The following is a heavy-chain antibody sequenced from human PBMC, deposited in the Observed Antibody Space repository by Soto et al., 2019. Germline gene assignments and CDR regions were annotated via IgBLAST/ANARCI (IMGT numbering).Heavy chain of an antibody. Sequence: ASGKVSCKASSYSFTSYGISWVRQAPGQGLEWMGWISAYNGNTNYAQKLQGRVTMTTDTSTSTAYMELRSLRSDDTAVYYCARGYSSSSRYYYYYGMDVWGQGTTVTVS. CDR3: ARGYSSSSRYYYYYGMDV. V-gene: IGHV1-18*04. CDR1: SYSFTSYG. D-gene: IGHD6-6*01. CDR2: ISAYNGNT. J-gene: IGHJ6*02.